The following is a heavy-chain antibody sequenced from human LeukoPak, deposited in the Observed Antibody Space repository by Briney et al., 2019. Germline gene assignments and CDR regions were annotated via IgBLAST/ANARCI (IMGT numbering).Heavy chain of an antibody. J-gene: IGHJ4*02. CDR2: IYYSGST. CDR1: GGSVSSGSYY. Sequence: PSETLSLTCTVSGGSVSSGSYYWSWIRQPPGKGLEWIGYIYYSGSTNYNPSLKSRVTISVDTSKNQFSLKLSSVTAADTAVYYCARVAYSGYDSRSDYWGQGTLVTVSS. V-gene: IGHV4-61*01. CDR3: ARVAYSGYDSRSDY. D-gene: IGHD5-12*01.